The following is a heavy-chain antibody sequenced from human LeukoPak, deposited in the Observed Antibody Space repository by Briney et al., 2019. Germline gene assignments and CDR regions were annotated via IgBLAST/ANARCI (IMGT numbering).Heavy chain of an antibody. V-gene: IGHV1-8*01. D-gene: IGHD4-17*01. CDR3: ARVPSGGDKFDP. J-gene: IGHJ5*02. CDR1: GYTFTSYD. CDR2: VNPNNGNT. Sequence: ASVKVSCKASGYTFTSYDIHWVRQATGQGLEWMGWVNPNNGNTGYAQKFQGRVTMTRSTSLGTAYMELSRLTSEDTAVYYCARVPSGGDKFDPWGQGTLVTVSS.